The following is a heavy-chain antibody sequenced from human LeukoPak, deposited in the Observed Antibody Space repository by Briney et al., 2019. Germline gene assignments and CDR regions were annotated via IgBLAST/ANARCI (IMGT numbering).Heavy chain of an antibody. Sequence: GGTLRLSCAASGFTFSSNWMTWVRQAPGKGPEWVANINQDGSEKYYVDSVKGRFTISRDNAKNSLDLQMNSLRDGDTAVYYCARGTGSDSGYIDYWGQGTLVSVSS. V-gene: IGHV3-7*02. J-gene: IGHJ4*02. CDR3: ARGTGSDSGYIDY. CDR1: GFTFSSNW. D-gene: IGHD3-10*01. CDR2: INQDGSEK.